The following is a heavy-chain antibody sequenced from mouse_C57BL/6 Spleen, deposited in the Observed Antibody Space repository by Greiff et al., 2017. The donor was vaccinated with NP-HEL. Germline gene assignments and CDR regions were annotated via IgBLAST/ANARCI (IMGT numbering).Heavy chain of an antibody. D-gene: IGHD2-4*01. CDR2: IYPRSGNT. Sequence: QVQLKQSGAELARPGASVKLSCKASGYTFTSYGISWVKQRTGQGLEWIGEIYPRSGNTYYNEKFKGKATLTADKSSSTAYMELRSLTSEDSAVYFCAREEGLRGAWFAYWGQGTLVTVSA. V-gene: IGHV1-81*01. CDR1: GYTFTSYG. CDR3: AREEGLRGAWFAY. J-gene: IGHJ3*01.